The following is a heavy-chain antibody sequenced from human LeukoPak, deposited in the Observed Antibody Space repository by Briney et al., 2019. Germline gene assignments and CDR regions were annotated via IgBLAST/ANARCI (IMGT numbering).Heavy chain of an antibody. CDR2: IKPNNGDT. D-gene: IGHD5-12*01. V-gene: IGHV1-2*02. Sequence: ASVKVSCKASGYTFTDYYMRWVRQAPGQGLEWMGWIKPNNGDTNYAPKFQGRVTMTRDTSISTAYMELSRLGSDDTAVYYCATWNSGYDPFDYWGQGTLVTVSS. CDR3: ATWNSGYDPFDY. CDR1: GYTFTDYY. J-gene: IGHJ4*02.